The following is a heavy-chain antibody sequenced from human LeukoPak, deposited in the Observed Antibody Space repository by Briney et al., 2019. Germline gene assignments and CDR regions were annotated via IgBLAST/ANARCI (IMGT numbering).Heavy chain of an antibody. J-gene: IGHJ3*02. CDR1: GGSMSSYY. Sequence: SETLSLTCTVSGGSMSSYYWSWIRQPPGKGLEWIGYIYYSGSTNYDPSLKNRVTISVDTSKNQFSLKLSSVTAADTAVYYCASLFGSYGDAFDIWGQGTMVTVSS. V-gene: IGHV4-59*01. D-gene: IGHD1-26*01. CDR2: IYYSGST. CDR3: ASLFGSYGDAFDI.